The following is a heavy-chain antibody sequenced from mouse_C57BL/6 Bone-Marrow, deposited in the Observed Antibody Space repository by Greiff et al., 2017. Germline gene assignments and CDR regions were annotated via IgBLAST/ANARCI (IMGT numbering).Heavy chain of an antibody. Sequence: VQLQQPGAELVMPGASVKLSCKASGYTFTSYWMHWVKQRPGQGLEWIGEIDPSDSYTNYNQKFKGKATLTGDKSSSTAYMQLSSLTSEASAVYYCASEVLWSYYYAMDYWGQGTSVTVSS. CDR2: IDPSDSYT. J-gene: IGHJ4*01. CDR3: ASEVLWSYYYAMDY. D-gene: IGHD1-1*02. CDR1: GYTFTSYW. V-gene: IGHV1-69*01.